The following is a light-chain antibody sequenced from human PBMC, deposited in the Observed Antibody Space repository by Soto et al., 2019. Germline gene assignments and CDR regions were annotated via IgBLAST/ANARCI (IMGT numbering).Light chain of an antibody. CDR3: SSYPGTTPLV. CDR1: SSDVGFYNY. Sequence: QSALTQPVSVSGSPGQSITISCTGISSDVGFYNYVSWYQHHPGKAPKLLIYDVTERPSGVSDRFSGSKSGDRAYLTISGLQAEDEADYYCSSYPGTTPLVFGGGTKVTVL. J-gene: IGLJ1*01. CDR2: DVT. V-gene: IGLV2-14*01.